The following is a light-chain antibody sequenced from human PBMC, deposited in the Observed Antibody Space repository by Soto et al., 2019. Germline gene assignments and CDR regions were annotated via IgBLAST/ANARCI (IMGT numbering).Light chain of an antibody. CDR2: DVS. CDR1: SSDIGGYNY. Sequence: QSVLTQPPSVSGSPGQSVTISCTGTSSDIGGYNYVSWYQQLPGKAPKLMIYDVSKRPSGVPDRFSGSNSGNTASLTISGLQAEDEADHYCCSYAGTTHVFGTGTKLTV. J-gene: IGLJ1*01. CDR3: CSYAGTTHV. V-gene: IGLV2-11*01.